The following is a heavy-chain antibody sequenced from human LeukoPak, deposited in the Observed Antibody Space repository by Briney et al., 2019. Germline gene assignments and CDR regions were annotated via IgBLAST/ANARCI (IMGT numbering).Heavy chain of an antibody. CDR2: ISGSGGST. CDR3: AKDQVITFGGAIEIYYFDY. CDR1: GFTFSSYA. J-gene: IGHJ4*02. V-gene: IGHV3-23*01. D-gene: IGHD3-16*02. Sequence: GGSLRLSCAASGFTFSSYAMSWVRRAPGKGLEWVSAISGSGGSTYYADSVKGRFTISRDNSKNTLYLQMNSLRAEDTAVYYCAKDQVITFGGAIEIYYFDYWGQGTLVTVSS.